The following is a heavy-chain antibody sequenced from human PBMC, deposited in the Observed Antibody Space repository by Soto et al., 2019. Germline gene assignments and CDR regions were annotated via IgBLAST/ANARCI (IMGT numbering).Heavy chain of an antibody. CDR1: GFTFSSYG. J-gene: IGHJ4*02. Sequence: QVQLVQSGGGVVQPGRSLRLSCAASGFTFSSYGMHWVRQAPGKGLEWVAFIWHDGSKKYYADSVKGRFTISRDNSKNTLYLQLASLRAEDTAVYYCAAQACAYWGRGTLFTVAS. CDR3: AAQACAY. V-gene: IGHV3-33*01. CDR2: IWHDGSKK.